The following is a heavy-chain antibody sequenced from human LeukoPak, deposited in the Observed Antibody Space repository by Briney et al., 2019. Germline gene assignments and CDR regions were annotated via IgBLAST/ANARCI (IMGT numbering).Heavy chain of an antibody. Sequence: ASVKVSCKASGGTFSSYAISWVRQAPGQGLEWMGGIIPIFGTANYAQKFQGRVTITADESTSTAYMELSSLRSEDTAVYYCARDRPAEGCSSTSCYWDWGQGTLVTVSS. CDR3: ARDRPAEGCSSTSCYWD. V-gene: IGHV1-69*01. J-gene: IGHJ4*02. CDR1: GGTFSSYA. CDR2: IIPIFGTA. D-gene: IGHD2-2*01.